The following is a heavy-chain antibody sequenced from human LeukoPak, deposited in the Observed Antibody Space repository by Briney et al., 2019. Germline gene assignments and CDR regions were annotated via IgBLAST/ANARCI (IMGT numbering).Heavy chain of an antibody. J-gene: IGHJ3*02. CDR3: ARADSPWYSSGRKGAFDI. V-gene: IGHV1-46*01. CDR2: INPSGGST. CDR1: GYTFTSYY. D-gene: IGHD6-19*01. Sequence: ASVKVSCKASGYTFTSYYMHWVRQAPGQGLEWMGIINPSGGSTNYAQKFQGRVTMTRDTSTSTVHMELSSLRSEDTAMYYCARADSPWYSSGRKGAFDIWGQGTMVTVSS.